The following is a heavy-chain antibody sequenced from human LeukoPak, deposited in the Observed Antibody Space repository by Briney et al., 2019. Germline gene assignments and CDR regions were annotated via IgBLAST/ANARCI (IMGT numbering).Heavy chain of an antibody. Sequence: GGSLRLSCAASGFTFSTYGMNWVRQAPGKGLEWVSTISTNSANSYYTDSVKGRFTISRDNSKNTLFMQMNSLRAEDTAVYYCAKGQSTIATRSFDSWGQGTLVTVSS. J-gene: IGHJ4*02. V-gene: IGHV3-23*01. CDR1: GFTFSTYG. CDR3: AKGQSTIATRSFDS. D-gene: IGHD6-6*01. CDR2: ISTNSANS.